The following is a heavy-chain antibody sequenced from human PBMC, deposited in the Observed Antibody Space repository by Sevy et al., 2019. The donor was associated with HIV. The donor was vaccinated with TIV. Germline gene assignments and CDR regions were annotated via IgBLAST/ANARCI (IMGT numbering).Heavy chain of an antibody. CDR3: TTDRGNIVVVPADPSPDAFDI. CDR1: GFTFSNAW. V-gene: IGHV3-15*01. J-gene: IGHJ3*02. CDR2: IKSKTDGGTT. D-gene: IGHD2-2*01. Sequence: GGSLRLSCAASGFTFSNAWMSWVRQAPGKGLEWVGRIKSKTDGGTTDYAAPVKGRFTISRDDSKNTLYLQMNSLKTEDTAVYYCTTDRGNIVVVPADPSPDAFDIWGQGTMVTVSS.